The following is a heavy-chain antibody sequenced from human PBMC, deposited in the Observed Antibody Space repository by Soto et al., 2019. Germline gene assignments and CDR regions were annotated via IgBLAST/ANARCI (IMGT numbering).Heavy chain of an antibody. CDR2: IRNKANSYTT. J-gene: IGHJ4*02. CDR3: ARPHSTTYYGSYFDY. V-gene: IGHV3-72*01. CDR1: GFTFSDHY. D-gene: IGHD3-22*01. Sequence: EVQLVESGGGLVQPGGSLRLSCAASGFTFSDHYMDWVRQVPGKGLEWVGRIRNKANSYTTEYAASVKGRFTISREXSXIALDLQMNSLKTEDTAVYYCARPHSTTYYGSYFDYWGQGTLVTVSS.